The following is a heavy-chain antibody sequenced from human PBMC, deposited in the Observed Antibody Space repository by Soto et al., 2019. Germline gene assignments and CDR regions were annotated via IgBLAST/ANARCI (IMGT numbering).Heavy chain of an antibody. CDR3: ARVKTDYSNPRGPFFFYGMDV. D-gene: IGHD4-4*01. CDR2: ISYDGGHK. CDR1: EFTFSSYA. V-gene: IGHV3-30-3*01. J-gene: IGHJ6*02. Sequence: QVQLVESGGGVVHPERSLRLSCSASEFTFSSYAMHWVRQAPGKGLEWVAGISYDGGHKFYGDSVRGRFTISRDSSKTXXXLQMNSLRPEDTAAYYCARVKTDYSNPRGPFFFYGMDVWGQGTTVTVSS.